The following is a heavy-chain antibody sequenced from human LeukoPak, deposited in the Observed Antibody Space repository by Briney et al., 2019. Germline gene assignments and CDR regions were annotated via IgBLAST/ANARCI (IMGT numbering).Heavy chain of an antibody. D-gene: IGHD6-13*01. CDR2: IYYSGST. CDR3: ARGGSWYYYYMDV. Sequence: PSETLSLTCTVSGGSISSYYWSWIRQPPGKGLEWIGYIYYSGSTNYNPSLKSRVTISVDTSKNQFSLKLSSVTAADTAVYYCARGGSWYYYYMDVWGKGTTVTVSS. CDR1: GGSISSYY. J-gene: IGHJ6*03. V-gene: IGHV4-59*12.